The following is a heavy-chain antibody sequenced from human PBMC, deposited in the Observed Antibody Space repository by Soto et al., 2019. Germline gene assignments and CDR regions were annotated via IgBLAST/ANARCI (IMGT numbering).Heavy chain of an antibody. Sequence: QVQLRESGPGLVKPSQTLSLTCTDSGGSINSGGYYWTWIRQHPGKGLEWIGYMYYSGSTYYNTFLRSRVIISADTSDNHFSLKLSSVTAADTAVYFCARGYRQSGYSSSWVFDYWGQGTLVNVSS. CDR3: ARGYRQSGYSSSWVFDY. D-gene: IGHD6-13*01. CDR1: GGSINSGGYY. CDR2: MYYSGST. J-gene: IGHJ4*02. V-gene: IGHV4-31*03.